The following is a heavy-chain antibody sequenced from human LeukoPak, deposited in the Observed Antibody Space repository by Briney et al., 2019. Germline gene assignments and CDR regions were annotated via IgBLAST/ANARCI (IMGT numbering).Heavy chain of an antibody. CDR2: INPSGGST. CDR1: GYTFTSYY. Sequence: GASVKVSCKASGYTFTSYYMHWVRQAPGQGLEWMGIINPSGGSTSYAQKFQGRVTMTRDMSTSTVYMELSSLRSEDTAVYYCARNSRSGYSSGPFDYWGQGTLVTVSS. D-gene: IGHD6-25*01. J-gene: IGHJ4*02. CDR3: ARNSRSGYSSGPFDY. V-gene: IGHV1-46*01.